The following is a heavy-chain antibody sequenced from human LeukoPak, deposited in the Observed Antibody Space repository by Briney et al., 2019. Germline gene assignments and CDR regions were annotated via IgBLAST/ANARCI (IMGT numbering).Heavy chain of an antibody. CDR3: AREVAPGGFDY. CDR1: GYTFKGYA. Sequence: ASVKVSCKASGYTFKGYAMNWVRQAPGQGLECLGWINTNTGNPTYAQGFTGRFVFSLDTSVSTAYLQISSLKAEDTGVYYCAREVAPGGFDYWGQGTLVTVSS. D-gene: IGHD4-23*01. V-gene: IGHV7-4-1*02. CDR2: INTNTGNP. J-gene: IGHJ4*02.